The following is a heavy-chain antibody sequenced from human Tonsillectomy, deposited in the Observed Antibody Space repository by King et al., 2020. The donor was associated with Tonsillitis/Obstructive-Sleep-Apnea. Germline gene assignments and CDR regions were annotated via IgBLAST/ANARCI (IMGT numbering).Heavy chain of an antibody. D-gene: IGHD6-19*01. Sequence: QLVQSGAEVKKPGSSVKVSCKASGGVFSRYAINWVRQAPGQGLEWMGGIIPIFGTANYAQKFQGRVTITADESTSTSYMELSSLRSEDTAVYYCARYSEAGTLGIDYWGQGTLVTVSS. CDR1: GGVFSRYA. CDR3: ARYSEAGTLGIDY. V-gene: IGHV1-69*01. CDR2: IIPIFGTA. J-gene: IGHJ4*02.